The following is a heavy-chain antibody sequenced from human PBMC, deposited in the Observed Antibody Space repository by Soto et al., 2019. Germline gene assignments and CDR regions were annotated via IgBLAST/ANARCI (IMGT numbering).Heavy chain of an antibody. Sequence: XSVKISCKASGYTFTCYYMHWVRQAPGQGLEWMGWINPNSGGTNYAQKFQGWVTMTRDTSISTAYMELSRLRSDDTAVYYCASAPYSSSYFDYWGHGTLVTVSS. CDR1: GYTFTCYY. J-gene: IGHJ4*03. D-gene: IGHD6-13*01. CDR3: ASAPYSSSYFDY. CDR2: INPNSGGT. V-gene: IGHV1-2*04.